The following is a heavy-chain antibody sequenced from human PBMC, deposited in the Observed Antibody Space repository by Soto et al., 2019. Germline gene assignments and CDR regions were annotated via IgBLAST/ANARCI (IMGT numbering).Heavy chain of an antibody. V-gene: IGHV1-69*13. CDR1: GGTFSGYA. CDR2: IIPIFGTA. Sequence: SVKVSCKASGGTFSGYAISWVRQAPGQGLEWMGGIIPIFGTANYAQKFQGRVTITADESTSTAYMELSSLRSEDTAVYYCARVRVVITMYYGMDVWGQGTTVTVSS. CDR3: ARVRVVITMYYGMDV. D-gene: IGHD3-22*01. J-gene: IGHJ6*02.